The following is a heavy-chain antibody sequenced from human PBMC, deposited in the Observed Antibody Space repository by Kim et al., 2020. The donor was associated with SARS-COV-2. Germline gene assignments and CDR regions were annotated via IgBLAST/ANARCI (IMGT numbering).Heavy chain of an antibody. CDR1: GGTFSSYA. CDR3: ARTTVTPTLFDY. J-gene: IGHJ4*02. V-gene: IGHV1-69*13. Sequence: SVKVSCKASGGTFSSYAISWVRQAPGQGLEWMGGIIPIFGTANYAQKFQGRVTITADESTSTAYMELSSLRSEDTAVYYCARTTVTPTLFDYWGQGTLVTVSS. D-gene: IGHD4-17*01. CDR2: IIPIFGTA.